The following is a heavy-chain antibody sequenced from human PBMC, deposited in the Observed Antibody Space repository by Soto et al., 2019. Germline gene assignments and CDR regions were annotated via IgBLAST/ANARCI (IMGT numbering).Heavy chain of an antibody. CDR3: ASFDCSSTRCSYYYYYGMDV. V-gene: IGHV1-69*06. CDR1: GGTSSSYA. D-gene: IGHD2-2*01. J-gene: IGHJ6*02. CDR2: IIPIFGTA. Sequence: ASVKVSCKASGGTSSSYAISWVRQAPGQGLGWMGGIIPIFGTANYAQKFQGRVTITADKSTSTAYMELSSLRSEDTAVYYCASFDCSSTRCSYYYYYGMDVWGQGTTVTVSS.